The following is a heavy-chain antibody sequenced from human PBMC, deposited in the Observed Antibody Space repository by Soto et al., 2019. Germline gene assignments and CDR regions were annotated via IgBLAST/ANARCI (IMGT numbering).Heavy chain of an antibody. J-gene: IGHJ6*02. CDR1: GGTFSSYA. Sequence: QVQLVQSGAEVKKPGSSVKVSCKASGGTFSSYAISWVRQAPGQGLEWMGGIIPISDTTNYAQKFQGRVTIIADESTTTAYMELSSLRSEDTAVSYCARSEGSSTSLEIYYYYYYGMDVWGQGTTVTVSS. CDR2: IIPISDTT. D-gene: IGHD2-2*01. V-gene: IGHV1-69*01. CDR3: ARSEGSSTSLEIYYYYYYGMDV.